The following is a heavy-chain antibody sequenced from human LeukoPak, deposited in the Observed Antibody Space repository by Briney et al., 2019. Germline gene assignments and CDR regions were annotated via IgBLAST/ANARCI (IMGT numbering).Heavy chain of an antibody. D-gene: IGHD3-10*01. CDR2: IIPIFGTA. V-gene: IGHV1-69*05. CDR3: ARNGRVRRVVKDLFEY. Sequence: SVQVSCKASGGTFSSYAISWVRQAPGQGLEWMGGIIPIFGTANYAQKFQDRVTITKDTSTGTAYMDLRNLRTDDTAMYYCARNGRVRRVVKDLFEYWGQGTLVAVSS. CDR1: GGTFSSYA. J-gene: IGHJ4*02.